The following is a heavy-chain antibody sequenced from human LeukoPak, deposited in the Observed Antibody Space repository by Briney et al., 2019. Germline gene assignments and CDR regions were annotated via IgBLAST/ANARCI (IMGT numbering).Heavy chain of an antibody. CDR1: GFTVSSNY. Sequence: GGSLRLSCAASGFTVSSNYMSWVRQAPGKGLEWVSVIYSGGTTYYADSVKGRFTISRDNSKNTLYLQMNSLRAEDTAVYYCARPGYDNLTGYSIPFDYWGQGTLVTVSS. D-gene: IGHD3-9*01. CDR2: IYSGGTT. CDR3: ARPGYDNLTGYSIPFDY. V-gene: IGHV3-53*01. J-gene: IGHJ4*02.